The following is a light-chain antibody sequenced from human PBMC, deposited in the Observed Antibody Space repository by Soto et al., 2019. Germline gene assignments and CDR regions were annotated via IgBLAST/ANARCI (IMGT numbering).Light chain of an antibody. CDR1: QGIRND. J-gene: IGKJ1*01. CDR3: QQSYSSPPT. V-gene: IGKV1-6*01. Sequence: AIQMTQSPSSLSAALGDRVTITFRASQGIRNDLGWYQQKPGKAPKLLIYAAPSLQSGVPSRFSGSGSGTDFTLTISSLQPEDFATYYCQQSYSSPPTFGQGTKVDIK. CDR2: AAP.